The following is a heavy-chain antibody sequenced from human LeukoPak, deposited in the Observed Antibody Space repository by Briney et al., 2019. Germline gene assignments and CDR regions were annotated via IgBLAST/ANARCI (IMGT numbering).Heavy chain of an antibody. J-gene: IGHJ4*02. CDR3: AKGADGSAYYFFDY. Sequence: GGSLRLSCAASGFSFYNYALNWVRQAPGKGLEWVSVIGGSGGGTYYADSVKGRFTIFRDSSKNTLYLQMNNLRAEDTAVYCCAKGADGSAYYFFDYWGQGALVTVSS. CDR1: GFSFYNYA. V-gene: IGHV3-23*01. CDR2: IGGSGGGT. D-gene: IGHD3-22*01.